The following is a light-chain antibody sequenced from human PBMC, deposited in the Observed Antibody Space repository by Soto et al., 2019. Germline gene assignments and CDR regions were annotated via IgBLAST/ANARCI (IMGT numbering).Light chain of an antibody. Sequence: QSALTQPASVSGSPGQSITISCAGTSGDVGAYNYVSWYQQHPGKAPKLMIYEVTNRPSGVSNRFSGSKSGNTASLTISGLQAEDEADYYCSSYISSGTYVFGTGTKVTVL. CDR1: SGDVGAYNY. CDR3: SSYISSGTYV. J-gene: IGLJ1*01. V-gene: IGLV2-14*01. CDR2: EVT.